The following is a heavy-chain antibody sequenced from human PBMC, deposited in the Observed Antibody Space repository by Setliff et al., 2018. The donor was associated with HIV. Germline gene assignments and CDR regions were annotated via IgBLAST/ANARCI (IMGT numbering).Heavy chain of an antibody. CDR2: IYTTGST. CDR3: AKTSVGATGLYAFDI. J-gene: IGHJ3*02. V-gene: IGHV4-61*09. CDR1: GGSIGSGSRY. D-gene: IGHD1-26*01. Sequence: LSLTCTVSGGSIGSGSRYWSWIRQPAGKGLEWIGHIYTTGSTNYNPSLKSRVTISADTSNNQFSLRLTSMTAADTAVYYCAKTSVGATGLYAFDIWGQGTMVTVSS.